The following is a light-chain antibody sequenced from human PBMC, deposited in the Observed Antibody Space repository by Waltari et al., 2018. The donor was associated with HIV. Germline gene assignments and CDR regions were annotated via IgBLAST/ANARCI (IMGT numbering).Light chain of an antibody. CDR3: QQYNEWPPWT. J-gene: IGKJ1*01. CDR1: QSVSSN. Sequence: ETVMTQSPATLSVSPGERATLPCRASQSVSSNLAWYQQKPGQAPRLLIYGASTRATGTPARFSGSGSGTEFTLTISSLQSEDFAVYYCQQYNEWPPWTFGQGTKVDIK. CDR2: GAS. V-gene: IGKV3-15*01.